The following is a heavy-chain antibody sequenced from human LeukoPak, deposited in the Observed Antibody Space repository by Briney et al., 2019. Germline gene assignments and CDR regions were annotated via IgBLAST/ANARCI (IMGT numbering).Heavy chain of an antibody. CDR1: GYSFTSYW. J-gene: IGHJ4*02. CDR3: ARQGRSWPLLRMWRLIDY. Sequence: PGESLKISCKGSGYSFTSYWIGWVRQMPGKGLEWMGIIYPGDSDTRYSPSFQGQVTISADKSISTAYLQWSSLKASDTAMYYCARQGRSWPLLRMWRLIDYWGQGTLVTVSS. CDR2: IYPGDSDT. V-gene: IGHV5-51*01. D-gene: IGHD6-13*01.